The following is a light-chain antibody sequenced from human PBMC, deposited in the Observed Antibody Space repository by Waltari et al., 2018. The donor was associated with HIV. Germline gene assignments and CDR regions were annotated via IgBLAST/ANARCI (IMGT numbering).Light chain of an antibody. J-gene: IGLJ3*02. Sequence: QSALTQPASVSGSPGQSITISCTGTNRDVGFYNLVSWYRQHPGKAPQPLIYGVDRRPSGVSDRFSGSKTGNTASLTISTLQAEDEADYYCSSYTNIDTLVFGGGTKLTVL. V-gene: IGLV2-14*01. CDR1: NRDVGFYNL. CDR2: GVD. CDR3: SSYTNIDTLV.